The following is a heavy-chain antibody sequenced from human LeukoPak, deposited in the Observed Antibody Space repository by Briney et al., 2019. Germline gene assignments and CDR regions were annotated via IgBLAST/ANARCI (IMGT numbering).Heavy chain of an antibody. Sequence: PGGSLRLSCAASGFTFSNYNMNWVRQAPGKGLEWVSYISTSSSTIYYADSVKGRFTISRDNAKNSLYLQMNSLRAEDTAVYYCARGAPRYSSSWSDDYWGQGTLVTVSS. CDR2: ISTSSSTI. V-gene: IGHV3-48*01. CDR3: ARGAPRYSSSWSDDY. CDR1: GFTFSNYN. D-gene: IGHD6-13*01. J-gene: IGHJ4*02.